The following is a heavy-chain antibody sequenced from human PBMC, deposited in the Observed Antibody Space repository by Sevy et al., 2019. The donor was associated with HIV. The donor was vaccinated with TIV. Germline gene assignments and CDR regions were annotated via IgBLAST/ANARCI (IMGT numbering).Heavy chain of an antibody. D-gene: IGHD2-2*02. Sequence: ASVKVSCKASGYTFTSYGISWVRQAPGQGLEWMGWISAYNGNTNYAQKLQGRVTMTTDTSTSTAYMELRSLRPDDTAVYYWARVTCSSTSCYKEGGYYYYYGMDVWGQGTTVTVSS. J-gene: IGHJ6*02. CDR1: GYTFTSYG. CDR2: ISAYNGNT. V-gene: IGHV1-18*01. CDR3: ARVTCSSTSCYKEGGYYYYYGMDV.